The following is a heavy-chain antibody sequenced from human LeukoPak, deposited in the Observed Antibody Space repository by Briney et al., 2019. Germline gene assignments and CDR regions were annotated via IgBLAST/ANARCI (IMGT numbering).Heavy chain of an antibody. CDR1: GGSISINSYY. Sequence: PSETLSLTCSVSGGSISINSYYWGWIRQAPGKGLEWIGSIYYSGSTYYNPSLKSRVTISVDTSKNQFSLKLSSVTAADTAVYYCARGGSGYDSFYYYGMDVWGQGTTVTVSS. V-gene: IGHV4-39*07. CDR2: IYYSGST. D-gene: IGHD5-12*01. J-gene: IGHJ6*02. CDR3: ARGGSGYDSFYYYGMDV.